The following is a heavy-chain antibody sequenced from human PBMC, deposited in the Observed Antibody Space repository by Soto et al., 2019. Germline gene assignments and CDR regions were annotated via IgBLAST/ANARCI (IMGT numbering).Heavy chain of an antibody. CDR3: ASHGDKFLHD. V-gene: IGHV4-4*02. CDR2: VDHNGGA. CDR1: GGFVSSAHW. D-gene: IGHD2-21*01. J-gene: IGHJ4*02. Sequence: SETLSLTCAVSGGFVSSAHWWSWVRQPPGKGLEWVGQVDHNGGATYNPSLKSRVTISIDNSKHQLFLRLNSLTAADTAVYYCASHGDKFLHDWGQGTPVTVSS.